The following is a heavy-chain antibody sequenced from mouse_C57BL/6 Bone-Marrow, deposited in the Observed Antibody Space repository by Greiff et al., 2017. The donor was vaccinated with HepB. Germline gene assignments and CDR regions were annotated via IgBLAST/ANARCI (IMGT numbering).Heavy chain of an antibody. D-gene: IGHD2-2*01. CDR2: INPNNGGT. CDR3: ARGLH. CDR1: GYTFTDYY. Sequence: EVQLHQSGPELVKPGASVKISCKASGYTFTDYYMNWVKQSHGKSLEWIGDINPNNGGTSYNQKFKGKSTLTVDKSSSTAYMELRSLTSADSAVYYCARGLHWGQGTLVTVS. J-gene: IGHJ3*01. V-gene: IGHV1-26*01.